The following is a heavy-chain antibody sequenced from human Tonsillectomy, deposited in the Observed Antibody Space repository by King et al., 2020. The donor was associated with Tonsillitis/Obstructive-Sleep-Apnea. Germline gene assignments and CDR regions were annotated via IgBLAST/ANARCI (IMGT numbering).Heavy chain of an antibody. CDR1: GLTVMTNY. CDR3: ASGKTWLSS. J-gene: IGHJ4*02. CDR2: IYAGGST. D-gene: IGHD5-24*01. Sequence: VQLVESGGGLIQPGGSLRLSCAASGLTVMTNYMTWVRQAPGKGLEWVSVIYAGGSTSYADSVTGRFTISRDYSKNTVDLQMKSLRDEDTAVYYCASGKTWLSSWGQGPLVTVSS. V-gene: IGHV3-53*01.